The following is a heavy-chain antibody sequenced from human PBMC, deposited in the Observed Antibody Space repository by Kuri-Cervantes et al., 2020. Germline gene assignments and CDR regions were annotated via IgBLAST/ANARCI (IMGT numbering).Heavy chain of an antibody. CDR3: VREPRTSRDYYFDY. J-gene: IGHJ4*02. D-gene: IGHD3/OR15-3a*01. CDR2: FDPEDGET. CDR1: GYTLTELS. Sequence: KISCKVSGYTLTELSMHWVRQAPGKGLEWMGGFDPEDGETIYAQKFQGRVTMTTDTSTSTAYMELRSLRSDDTAIYYCVREPRTSRDYYFDYWGQGTLVTVSS. V-gene: IGHV1-24*01.